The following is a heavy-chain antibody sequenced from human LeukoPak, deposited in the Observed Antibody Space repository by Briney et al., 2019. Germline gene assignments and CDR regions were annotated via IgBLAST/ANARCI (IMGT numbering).Heavy chain of an antibody. V-gene: IGHV4-39*01. CDR1: GGSISSGSYY. D-gene: IGHD6-13*01. CDR3: ARMVPEYSSSWDGLFDY. Sequence: SQTLSLTCTVSGGSISSGSYYWSWIWQPAGKGLEWIGSIYYSGSTYYNPSLKSRVTISVDTSKNQFSLKLSSVTVADTAVYYCARMVPEYSSSWDGLFDYWGQGTLVTLSS. J-gene: IGHJ4*02. CDR2: IYYSGST.